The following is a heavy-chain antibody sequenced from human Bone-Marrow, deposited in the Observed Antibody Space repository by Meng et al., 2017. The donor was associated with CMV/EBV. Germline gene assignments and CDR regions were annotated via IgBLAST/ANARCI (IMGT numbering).Heavy chain of an antibody. J-gene: IGHJ4*02. Sequence: VQFVDAGGGLVLPGGSLGLSFADSGFTFSNYWMHWVRQVPGEGLVWVSRINTDGSFTSYADSVKGRFTISRDNAKNTLYLQMNSLRVDDSAVYYCGRDLTGERDQWGQGTLVTVSS. CDR2: INTDGSFT. CDR1: GFTFSNYW. V-gene: IGHV3-74*03. D-gene: IGHD7-27*01. CDR3: GRDLTGERDQ.